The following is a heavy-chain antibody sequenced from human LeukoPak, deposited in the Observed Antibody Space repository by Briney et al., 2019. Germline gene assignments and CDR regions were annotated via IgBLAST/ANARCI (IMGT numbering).Heavy chain of an antibody. CDR2: IYYSGST. D-gene: IGHD5-12*01. J-gene: IGHJ4*02. Sequence: SETLSLTCTVSGGSISSSSYYWGWIRQPPGKGLEWIGSIYYSGSTYYNPSLKSRVTISVDTSKNQFSLKLSSVTAADTAVYYCARGYSGYETYDYWGQGTLVTVSS. CDR1: GGSISSSSYY. V-gene: IGHV4-39*07. CDR3: ARGYSGYETYDY.